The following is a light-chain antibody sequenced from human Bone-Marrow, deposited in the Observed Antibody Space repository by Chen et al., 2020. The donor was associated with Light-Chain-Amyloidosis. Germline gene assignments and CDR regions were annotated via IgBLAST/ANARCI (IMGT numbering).Light chain of an antibody. V-gene: IGLV1-44*01. CDR3: AACDDSLSAWV. CDR1: SPNIGSNT. J-gene: IGLJ3*02. CDR2: TNN. Sequence: QSVLTQPPSASGTPGQRVTISCSGSSPNIGSNTVNWYQQLPGTAPKLLIYTNNQRPSGRPHRFAGCKSVTAASLAFGGRMSEDEADYYWAACDDSLSAWVLGGGTKLTVL.